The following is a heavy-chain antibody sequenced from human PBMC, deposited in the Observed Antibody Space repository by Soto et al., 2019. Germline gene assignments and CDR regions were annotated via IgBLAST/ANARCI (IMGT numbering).Heavy chain of an antibody. CDR2: ISYDGTNK. D-gene: IGHD3-3*01. CDR1: GFTFSSYC. J-gene: IGHJ6*02. Sequence: GSLRLSCAASGFTFSSYCMHWVRQAPGKGLQWVAVISYDGTNKYYADYARGRFTISRDNSRNTLSLQMNSLRAEDTAVYYCVRGGVWGFLEWPYYYAMDVWVQGTMVTVSS. CDR3: VRGGVWGFLEWPYYYAMDV. V-gene: IGHV3-30*04.